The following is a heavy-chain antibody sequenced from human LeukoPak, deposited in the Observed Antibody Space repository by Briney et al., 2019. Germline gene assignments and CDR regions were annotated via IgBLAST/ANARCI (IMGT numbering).Heavy chain of an antibody. V-gene: IGHV1-2*02. D-gene: IGHD1-26*01. Sequence: ASVKVSCKASGYTFTGYNMHWVRQAPGQGLEWMGWINPNSGSTNYAQKFQGRLTMTRDTSICTAYMELSRLRSDDTAVYYCARVRGGATKGFDYWGQGTLVTVSS. CDR2: INPNSGST. CDR3: ARVRGGATKGFDY. CDR1: GYTFTGYN. J-gene: IGHJ4*02.